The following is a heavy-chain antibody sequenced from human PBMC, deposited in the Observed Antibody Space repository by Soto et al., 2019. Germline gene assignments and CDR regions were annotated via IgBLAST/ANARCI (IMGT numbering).Heavy chain of an antibody. CDR1: GFTFRNYA. CDR2: IRGSGRDT. CDR3: AKGDGSDSRYGES. Sequence: GGSLRLSCVASGFTFRNYAMSWVRQAPGKGLEWVAAIRGSGRDTFYPDSVKGRFAVSRDNAKGTLYLQMDSLRAEDTAVYYCAKGDGSDSRYGESWGQGTLVTVSS. J-gene: IGHJ5*02. V-gene: IGHV3-23*01. D-gene: IGHD1-26*01.